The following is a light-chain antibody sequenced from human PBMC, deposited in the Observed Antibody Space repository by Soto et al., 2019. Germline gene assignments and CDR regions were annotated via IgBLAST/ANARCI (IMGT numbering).Light chain of an antibody. J-gene: IGKJ5*01. CDR3: QQYGGSPIT. CDR2: GAS. Sequence: EVVLTQSPVTLSFSPCDRATLSCGASQSVTSKLAWYQQKPGQAPRLLISGASNRATGIPDRFSGSGSGTDFTLTISRLEPDDFALYFCQQYGGSPITFGLGTRLEIK. CDR1: QSVTSK. V-gene: IGKV3-20*01.